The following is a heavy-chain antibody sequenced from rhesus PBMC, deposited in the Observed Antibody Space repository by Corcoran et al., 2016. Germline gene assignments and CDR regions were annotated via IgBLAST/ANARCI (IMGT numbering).Heavy chain of an antibody. CDR3: ARTYQGI. V-gene: IGHV5-2*01. J-gene: IGHJ2*01. Sequence: EVQLVQSGAEVKRPGESLKISCKTSGYSFTSYWISWVRQMPGKGLEWIGAIDPSDSDTRYSPSFQCQVTISADKSISTAYLQWSSLKASDSATYYCARTYQGIWGPGTPITISS. CDR2: IDPSDSDT. CDR1: GYSFTSYW. D-gene: IGHD1-1*01.